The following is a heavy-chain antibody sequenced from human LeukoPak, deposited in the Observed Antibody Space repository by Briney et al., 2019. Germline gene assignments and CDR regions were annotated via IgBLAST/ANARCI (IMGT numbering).Heavy chain of an antibody. J-gene: IGHJ6*03. CDR2: IIPIFGTA. Sequence: SVMVSCKASGGTFSSYAISWVRQAPGQGLEWMGRIIPIFGTANYAQKFQGRVTITTDESTSTAYMELSSLRSEDTAVYYCATCSCPPRYYYYYYMDVWGKGTTVTVSS. D-gene: IGHD2-2*01. CDR1: GGTFSSYA. CDR3: ATCSCPPRYYYYYYMDV. V-gene: IGHV1-69*05.